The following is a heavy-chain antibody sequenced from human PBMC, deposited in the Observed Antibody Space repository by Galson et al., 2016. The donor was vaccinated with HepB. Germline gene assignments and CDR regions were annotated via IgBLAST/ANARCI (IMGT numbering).Heavy chain of an antibody. CDR2: INAGSGST. CDR3: TPTLLRAFDI. Sequence: SVKVSCKASGYTFTNYAMHWVRQAPGHRLEWMGWINAGSGSTRYSQNFQGRVTITSDTSATTAYMELRNLRSDDTAVYYCTPTLLRAFDIWGQGTMVTVSS. V-gene: IGHV1-3*01. J-gene: IGHJ3*02. CDR1: GYTFTNYA. D-gene: IGHD2-21*01.